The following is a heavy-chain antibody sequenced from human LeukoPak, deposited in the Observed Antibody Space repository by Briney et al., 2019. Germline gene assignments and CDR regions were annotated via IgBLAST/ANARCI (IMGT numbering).Heavy chain of an antibody. J-gene: IGHJ6*02. D-gene: IGHD3-10*01. CDR3: ARARMRSGSYYRLDYYYGMDV. V-gene: IGHV3-20*01. Sequence: GGSLRLSCAASGFTFDDYGMRWVRQAPGKGLEWVSGINWNGGSTGYADSVKGRFTISRDNAKKSLYLQMNSLRAEDTALYHCARARMRSGSYYRLDYYYGMDVWGQGTTVTVSS. CDR1: GFTFDDYG. CDR2: INWNGGST.